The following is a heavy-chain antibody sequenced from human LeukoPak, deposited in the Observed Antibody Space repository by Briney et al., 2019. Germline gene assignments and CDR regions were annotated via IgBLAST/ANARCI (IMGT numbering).Heavy chain of an antibody. Sequence: GGSLRLSCAASGFTVSSNYMSWVRQAPGKGLEWVSVIYSGGSTYYADSVKGRFTISRDNSKNTLYLQMNSLRAEDTAVYYCATAPRYGGIAFDIWGQGTMVTVSS. J-gene: IGHJ3*02. CDR1: GFTVSSNY. CDR2: IYSGGST. CDR3: ATAPRYGGIAFDI. D-gene: IGHD4-23*01. V-gene: IGHV3-53*01.